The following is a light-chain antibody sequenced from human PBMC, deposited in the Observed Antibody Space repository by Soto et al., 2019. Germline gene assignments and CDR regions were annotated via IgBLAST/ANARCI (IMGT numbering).Light chain of an antibody. CDR3: QQYNNWPQT. J-gene: IGKJ2*01. V-gene: IGKV4-1*01. CDR1: QSVLYSSNNKNY. CDR2: WAS. Sequence: DIVMTQSPDSLAVSLGERATINCKSSQSVLYSSNNKNYLAWYHQKPGQSPRLLLYWASTRESGVPDRFSGSGSGTDFTLTISSLQAEDVAVYYCQQYNNWPQTFGQGTKLEIK.